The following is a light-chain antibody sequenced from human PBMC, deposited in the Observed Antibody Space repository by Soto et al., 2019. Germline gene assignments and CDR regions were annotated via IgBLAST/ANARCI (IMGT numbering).Light chain of an antibody. Sequence: WTQSPGTLSLSPGERATLSCRASQSVSTRYLAWYQQKPGQAPRLLIYGASIRSTGIPDRFSGSGSGTDFTLTISRLEPEDFAVYYCHQFRSSPPAFTFGQGTKLEI. CDR2: GAS. V-gene: IGKV3-20*01. CDR1: QSVSTRY. J-gene: IGKJ2*01. CDR3: HQFRSSPPAFT.